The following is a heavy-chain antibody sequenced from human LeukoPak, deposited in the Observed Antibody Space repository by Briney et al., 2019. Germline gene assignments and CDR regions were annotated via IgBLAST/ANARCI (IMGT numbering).Heavy chain of an antibody. J-gene: IGHJ4*02. CDR2: ITYSSSTI. CDR1: GFTFTSYT. D-gene: IGHD2/OR15-2a*01. V-gene: IGHV3-48*01. Sequence: GGSLSLSCAASGFTFTSYTMNWVRQAPGKGLEWVSYITYSSSTIYYADSVKGRFTMSRDNAENSLYLQMNSLRAEDTAVYYCARNFDSWGQGTLVAVSS. CDR3: ARNFDS.